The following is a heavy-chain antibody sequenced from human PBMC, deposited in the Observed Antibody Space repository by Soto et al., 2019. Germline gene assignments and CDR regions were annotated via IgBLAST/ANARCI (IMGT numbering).Heavy chain of an antibody. CDR3: AVGGVFYGSGSYYGNFDY. CDR2: IYYSGST. V-gene: IGHV4-31*03. Sequence: QVQLQESGPGLVKPSQTLALTCTVSGGSISSGGYYWSWIRQHPGKGLEWIGYIYYSGSTYYNPYLKSRVTITADTSKNQFSLKLSSVTAADTAVYYCAVGGVFYGSGSYYGNFDYWGQGTLVTVSS. J-gene: IGHJ4*02. D-gene: IGHD3-10*01. CDR1: GGSISSGGYY.